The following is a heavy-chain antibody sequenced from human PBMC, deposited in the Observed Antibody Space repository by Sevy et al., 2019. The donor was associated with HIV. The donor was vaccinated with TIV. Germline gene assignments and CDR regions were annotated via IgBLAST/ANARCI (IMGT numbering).Heavy chain of an antibody. V-gene: IGHV3-15*01. CDR1: GFIFSSAW. CDR2: IKSKTDGGTT. CDR3: VTDEEWNGVGATSFDY. J-gene: IGHJ4*02. D-gene: IGHD1-26*01. Sequence: GGSLRLSCAASGFIFSSAWMSWVRQAPGKGLELVGRIKSKTDGGTTDYAAPVRGRFTISRDDSKNTLYLQMNSLKTEDTAVYYCVTDEEWNGVGATSFDYWGQGTLVTVSS.